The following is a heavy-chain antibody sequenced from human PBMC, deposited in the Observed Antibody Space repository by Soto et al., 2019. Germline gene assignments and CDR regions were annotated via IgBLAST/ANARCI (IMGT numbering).Heavy chain of an antibody. Sequence: SETLSLTCAVSGYSISSGYYWGWIRQPPGKGLEWLGTTYYGASSYYNPSLRSRITILLDASTNQLSLKLSSVTAADTAVYFCVRVAGSASWYETDSWGQGILVTVPQ. D-gene: IGHD6-13*01. CDR3: VRVAGSASWYETDS. J-gene: IGHJ4*02. CDR1: GYSISSGYY. CDR2: TYYGASS. V-gene: IGHV4-38-2*01.